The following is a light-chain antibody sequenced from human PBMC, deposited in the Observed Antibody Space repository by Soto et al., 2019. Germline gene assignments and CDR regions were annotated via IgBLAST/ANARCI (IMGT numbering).Light chain of an antibody. V-gene: IGLV2-14*01. Sequence: QPVSVSGSPGQSITISCTGTSSDVGGYNYVSWYQQHPGKAPKLMIYDVTNRPSGVSNRFSGSKSGNTASLTISGVQSEDEASYYCSSYTTTSTVVFGGGTKLTVL. CDR1: SSDVGGYNY. J-gene: IGLJ2*01. CDR3: SSYTTTSTVV. CDR2: DVT.